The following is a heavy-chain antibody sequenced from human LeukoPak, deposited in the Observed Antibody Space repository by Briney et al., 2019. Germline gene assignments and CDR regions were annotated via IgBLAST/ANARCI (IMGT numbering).Heavy chain of an antibody. J-gene: IGHJ4*02. CDR2: LKGKTDGGTT. D-gene: IGHD3-22*01. CDR1: GFTFSNAW. CDR3: TTDPGYYDRSGHYPTAGY. V-gene: IGHV3-15*07. Sequence: GGSLRLSCAASGFTFSNAWMNWVRQAPGKGLEWVGRLKGKTDGGTTDYAAPVKGRFTISRDDSKNTLYLQMNSLKTEDTAVSYCTTDPGYYDRSGHYPTAGYWGQGTLVTVSS.